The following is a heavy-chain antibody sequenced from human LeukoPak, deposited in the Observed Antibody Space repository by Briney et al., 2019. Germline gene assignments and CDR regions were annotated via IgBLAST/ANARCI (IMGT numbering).Heavy chain of an antibody. Sequence: GGSLRLSCAASGFTFSSYSMNWVRQAPGKGLEWVSSISSSSSYIYYADSVKGRFTISRDNSKNSLYLQMNSLRAEDTAVYYCARSGLSRFDYWGQGTLVTVSS. J-gene: IGHJ4*02. D-gene: IGHD4/OR15-4a*01. CDR3: ARSGLSRFDY. V-gene: IGHV3-21*04. CDR2: ISSSSSYI. CDR1: GFTFSSYS.